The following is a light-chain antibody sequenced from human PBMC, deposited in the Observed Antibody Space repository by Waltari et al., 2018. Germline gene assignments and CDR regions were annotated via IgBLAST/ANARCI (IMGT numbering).Light chain of an antibody. CDR3: QQYGSSSFT. CDR2: GAS. Sequence: EIVLTQSPGTLSLSPGERATLSCRASLSVSSSYLAWYQQKPGQAPRLLIYGASSRATGIPDRFSGSGSGTDFTLTISRLEPEDFVVYYCQQYGSSSFTFGPGTKVDIK. V-gene: IGKV3-20*01. J-gene: IGKJ3*01. CDR1: LSVSSSY.